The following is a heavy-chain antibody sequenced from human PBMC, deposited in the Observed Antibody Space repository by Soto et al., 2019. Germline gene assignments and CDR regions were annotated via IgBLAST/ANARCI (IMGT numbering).Heavy chain of an antibody. J-gene: IGHJ4*02. CDR2: ISGSGGST. CDR1: GFTFSSYA. Sequence: PGGSLRLSCAASGFTFSSYAMSWVRQAPGKGLEWVSAISGSGGSTYYADSVKGRFTISRDNSKNTLYLQMNSLRDEDTAVYYCARGVATITRGGFDYWGQGTLVTVSS. V-gene: IGHV3-23*01. D-gene: IGHD5-12*01. CDR3: ARGVATITRGGFDY.